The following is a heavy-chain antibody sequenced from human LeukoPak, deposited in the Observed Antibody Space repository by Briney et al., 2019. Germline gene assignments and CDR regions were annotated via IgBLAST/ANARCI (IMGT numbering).Heavy chain of an antibody. D-gene: IGHD6-6*01. CDR3: ARLPKYSRPLDY. Sequence: ASVKVSCKASGYTFTSYDIDWVRQATGQGLEWMGWMNPNSGNTAYAQKFQGRVTMSRDTSISTAYMELSSLRSEDTAVYYCARLPKYSRPLDYWGQGTLVTVSS. CDR1: GYTFTSYD. CDR2: MNPNSGNT. J-gene: IGHJ4*02. V-gene: IGHV1-8*01.